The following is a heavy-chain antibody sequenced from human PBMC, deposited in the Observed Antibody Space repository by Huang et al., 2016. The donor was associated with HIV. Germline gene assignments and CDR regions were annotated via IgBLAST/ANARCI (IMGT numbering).Heavy chain of an antibody. D-gene: IGHD6-19*01. CDR3: GKDWTGSSGWFTLHYYYYGMDV. CDR2: ISYDGNKK. Sequence: QVQLVESGGGVVQPGRSLRLSCAASGFSFSNYGINWVRQAPGKGLGWGAVISYDGNKKYYADSVKGRFTISRDNSNNTLFLQMNSLRAEDTAVYYCGKDWTGSSGWFTLHYYYYGMDVWGQGTTVTVSS. CDR1: GFSFSNYG. V-gene: IGHV3-30*18. J-gene: IGHJ6*02.